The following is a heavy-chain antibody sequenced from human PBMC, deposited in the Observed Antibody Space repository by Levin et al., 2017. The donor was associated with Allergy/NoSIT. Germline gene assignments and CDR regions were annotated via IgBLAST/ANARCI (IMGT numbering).Heavy chain of an antibody. J-gene: IGHJ4*02. CDR2: IYYSGST. Sequence: SQTLSLTCTVSGGSISTTTNYWGWIRQPPGKGLEWIGSIYYSGSTHYNPSLKSRLTISVDTSKNQFSLKLSSVTAADTALYYCARNATAPWSHSLGGSWSFDNWSQGVLVTVSS. CDR3: ARNATAPWSHSLGGSWSFDN. CDR1: GGSISTTTNY. D-gene: IGHD2-15*01. V-gene: IGHV4-39*01.